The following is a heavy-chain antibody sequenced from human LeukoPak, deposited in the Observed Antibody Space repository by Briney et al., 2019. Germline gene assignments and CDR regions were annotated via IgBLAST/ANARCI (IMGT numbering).Heavy chain of an antibody. V-gene: IGHV5-51*01. J-gene: IGHJ4*02. CDR2: IYPGDSDT. CDR3: AGATYYYDSSGYFYFDY. D-gene: IGHD3-22*01. Sequence: GESLKLSCKGSEYSFTSYWIGWVRPMPGKGLEWMGIIYPGDSDTRYSPSFQGQVTISADKSISTAYLQWSSLKATDTAMYYCAGATYYYDSSGYFYFDYWGQGTLVTVSS. CDR1: EYSFTSYW.